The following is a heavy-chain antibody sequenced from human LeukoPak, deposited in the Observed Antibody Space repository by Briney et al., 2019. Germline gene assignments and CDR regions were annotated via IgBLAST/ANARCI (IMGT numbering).Heavy chain of an antibody. Sequence: PGGSLRLSCAASGFTFSSYAMNSVRQAPGKGLQWVSALSGSGGSTYYADSVKGRFTISRDNSKNTLYLQMNSLRAEDTAVYYCARGGTMYYGSGNFDYWGQGTLVTVSS. CDR3: ARGGTMYYGSGNFDY. D-gene: IGHD3-10*01. V-gene: IGHV3-23*01. J-gene: IGHJ4*02. CDR1: GFTFSSYA. CDR2: LSGSGGST.